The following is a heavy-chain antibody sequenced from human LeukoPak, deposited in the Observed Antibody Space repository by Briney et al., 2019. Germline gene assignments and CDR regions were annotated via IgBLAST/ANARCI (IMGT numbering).Heavy chain of an antibody. V-gene: IGHV3-23*01. CDR3: AKDIEASI. CDR1: GSTFRDSA. J-gene: IGHJ4*02. D-gene: IGHD2-15*01. CDR2: ISHFGANT. Sequence: GGSLRPSCAASGSTFRDSAMDWVRQAPGKWLEWVSLISHFGANTFYADSVKGRFTVSRDNSKNMMYLQMNSLRAEDTAVYYCAKDIEASIWGQGTLVTVSS.